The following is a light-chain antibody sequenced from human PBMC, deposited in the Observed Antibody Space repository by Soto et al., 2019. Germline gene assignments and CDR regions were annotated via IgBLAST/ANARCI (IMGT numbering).Light chain of an antibody. CDR2: RTS. CDR1: ESIRDW. CDR3: QQCNIFPYT. J-gene: IGKJ2*01. Sequence: DIQMTQSPSALSASVGDRVTITCRASESIRDWLAWYQQKPGKAPNLLIYRTSTLERGVPSRFSGSGSGTEFTLSISILQPDDCATYYCQQCNIFPYTFGQGTKLEIK. V-gene: IGKV1-5*03.